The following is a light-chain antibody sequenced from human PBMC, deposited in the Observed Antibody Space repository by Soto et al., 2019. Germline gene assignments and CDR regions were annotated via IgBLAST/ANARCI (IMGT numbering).Light chain of an antibody. CDR2: AAS. CDR1: QGISNY. V-gene: IGKV1-27*01. J-gene: IGKJ3*01. CDR3: QKYNRTPPFT. Sequence: DIQMTQSPSSLSASVGDRVTITCRARQGISNYLAWYQQKPGKVPKLLIYAASTLKSGVPSRFSGSGSGTDFTLTISSLQPEDVATYYYQKYNRTPPFTFGPGTKVDIK.